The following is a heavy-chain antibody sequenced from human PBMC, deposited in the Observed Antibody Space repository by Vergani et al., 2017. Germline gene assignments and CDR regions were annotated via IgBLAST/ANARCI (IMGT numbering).Heavy chain of an antibody. CDR1: GFSLSTSGVG. CDR2: IYWDDDK. D-gene: IGHD3-10*01. V-gene: IGHV2-5*02. CDR3: APLIGVDWFDP. J-gene: IGHJ5*02. Sequence: QVTLKESGPVLVKPTETLTLTCTVSGFSLSTSGVGVGWIRQPPGKALEWLALIYWDDDKRYSPSLKSRLTITKDTSKNQVVLTMTNMDPVDTATYYCAPLIGVDWFDPWGQGTLVTVSS.